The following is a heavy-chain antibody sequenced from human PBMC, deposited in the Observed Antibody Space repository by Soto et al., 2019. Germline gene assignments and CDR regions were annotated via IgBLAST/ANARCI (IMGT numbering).Heavy chain of an antibody. J-gene: IGHJ3*02. CDR1: GFTFRNYA. V-gene: IGHV3-33*01. CDR3: AGDSGDWESFFAFDI. D-gene: IGHD1-26*01. CDR2: IWNDGSNV. Sequence: QVQLVESGGGVVQPGRSLRLSCAASGFTFRNYAMHWVRQAPGKGLEWVAVIWNDGSNVYYTDSVKGRFTLSRDNSMNTLIMQMDRLRAEDTAVYYCAGDSGDWESFFAFDIWGQGTMVTVSS.